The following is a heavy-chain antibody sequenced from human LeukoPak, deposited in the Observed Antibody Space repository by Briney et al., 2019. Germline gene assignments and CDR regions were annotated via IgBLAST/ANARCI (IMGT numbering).Heavy chain of an antibody. J-gene: IGHJ4*02. CDR1: GFTFSTYA. V-gene: IGHV3-23*01. CDR3: AKVVVGYCTGGSCYFDY. Sequence: GGSLRLSCAASGFTFSTYAMTWVRQAPGKGLECVSVTSRSGSSTHYADSVKGRFTISRDNSKNTLDLQVNSLRAEDTAVYYCAKVVVGYCTGGSCYFDYWGQGTLVTVSS. CDR2: TSRSGSST. D-gene: IGHD2-15*01.